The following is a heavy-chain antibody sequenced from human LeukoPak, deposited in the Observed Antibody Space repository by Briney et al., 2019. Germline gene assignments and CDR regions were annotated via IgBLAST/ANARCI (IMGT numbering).Heavy chain of an antibody. V-gene: IGHV1-2*02. D-gene: IGHD3-10*01. CDR3: ARDCWGVDS. J-gene: IGHJ4*02. CDR2: INANSGDT. Sequence: ASVKVSCKTSAYSFTGYFFHWIRQAPGQGLEWMGWINANSGDTNYAQQFQGRLTMTRDRSISTVYMEPSRLRTDDTAVYYCARDCWGVDSWGQGTLVTVSS. CDR1: AYSFTGYF.